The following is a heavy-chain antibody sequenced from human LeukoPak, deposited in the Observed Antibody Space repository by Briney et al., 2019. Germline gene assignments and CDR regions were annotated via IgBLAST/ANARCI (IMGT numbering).Heavy chain of an antibody. J-gene: IGHJ4*02. CDR2: IRYDGSYK. V-gene: IGHV3-30*02. Sequence: PGGSLRLSCAASGFSFSSYGIHWVRQAPGKGLEWVAFIRYDGSYKYYADSVRGRFTISRDNSKNTLYLQMNSLRVEDTAVYYCAKDLYDFWSGYPYYFDYWGQGTLVTVSS. CDR3: AKDLYDFWSGYPYYFDY. D-gene: IGHD3-3*01. CDR1: GFSFSSYG.